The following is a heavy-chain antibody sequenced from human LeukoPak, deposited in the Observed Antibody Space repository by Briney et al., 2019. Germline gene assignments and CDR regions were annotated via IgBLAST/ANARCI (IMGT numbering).Heavy chain of an antibody. Sequence: SVKGSCKASGGTFSSYAISWVREAPGQGLEWMGGVIPIFGTANYAQKFQGRVTITTDESTSTAYMELSSLRSEDTAVYYCAREARPLSGGYGNWFDPWGQGTLVTVSS. V-gene: IGHV1-69*05. CDR1: GGTFSSYA. D-gene: IGHD1-26*01. J-gene: IGHJ5*02. CDR2: VIPIFGTA. CDR3: AREARPLSGGYGNWFDP.